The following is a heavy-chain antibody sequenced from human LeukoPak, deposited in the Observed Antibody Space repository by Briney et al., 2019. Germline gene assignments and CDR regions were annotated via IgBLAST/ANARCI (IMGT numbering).Heavy chain of an antibody. J-gene: IGHJ4*02. CDR3: ASLGYYGSGSYSDY. CDR1: GFTFSSYG. V-gene: IGHV3-30*02. D-gene: IGHD3-10*01. Sequence: GGSLRLSCAASGFTFSSYGMQWVRQATGKGLEWVAFIRYDGTNKYYAESVEGRFTISRDNSKNTLYLQMNSLRAEDTAVYYCASLGYYGSGSYSDYWGQGTLVTVSS. CDR2: IRYDGTNK.